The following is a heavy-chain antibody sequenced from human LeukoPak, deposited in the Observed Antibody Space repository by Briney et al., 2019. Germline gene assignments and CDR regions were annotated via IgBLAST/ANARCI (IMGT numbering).Heavy chain of an antibody. Sequence: ASVKVSCKASGYTFTGYYMHWVRQAPGQGLEWMGWINPNSGGTNYVQKFQGWVTMTRDTSISTAYMELSRLRSDDTAVYYCAKGDRSRALVGATYDAFDIWGQGTMVTVSS. D-gene: IGHD1-26*01. V-gene: IGHV1-2*04. CDR3: AKGDRSRALVGATYDAFDI. CDR2: INPNSGGT. CDR1: GYTFTGYY. J-gene: IGHJ3*02.